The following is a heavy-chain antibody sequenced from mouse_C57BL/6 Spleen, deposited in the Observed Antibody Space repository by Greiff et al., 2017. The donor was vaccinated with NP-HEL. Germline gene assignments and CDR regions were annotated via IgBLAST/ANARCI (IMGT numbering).Heavy chain of an antibody. V-gene: IGHV1-80*01. CDR1: GYAFSSYW. CDR2: IYPGDGDT. Sequence: QVQLKQSGAELVKPGASVKISCKASGYAFSSYWMNWVKQRPGKGLEWIGQIYPGDGDTNYNGKFKGKATLTADKSSSTAYMQLSSLTSEDSAVYFCARSANYDYDDWFAYWGQGTLVTVSA. J-gene: IGHJ3*01. CDR3: ARSANYDYDDWFAY. D-gene: IGHD2-4*01.